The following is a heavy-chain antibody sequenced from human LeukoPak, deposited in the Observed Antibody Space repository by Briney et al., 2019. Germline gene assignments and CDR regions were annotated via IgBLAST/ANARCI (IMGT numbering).Heavy chain of an antibody. V-gene: IGHV3-23*01. D-gene: IGHD6-19*01. CDR3: AKNVQKYSSGCPGY. CDR2: ISGGGGST. Sequence: PGGSLRLSCAASGFTFTSYSMNWVRQAPGKGLEWVSTISGGGGSTYYADSVKGRFTISRDNSKNTLYLQMNSLRAEDTAVYYCAKNVQKYSSGCPGYWGQGTLVTVSS. CDR1: GFTFTSYS. J-gene: IGHJ4*02.